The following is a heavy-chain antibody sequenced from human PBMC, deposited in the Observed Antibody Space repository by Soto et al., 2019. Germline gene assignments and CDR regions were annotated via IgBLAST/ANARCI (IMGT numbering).Heavy chain of an antibody. J-gene: IGHJ4*02. V-gene: IGHV4-59*11. CDR1: GVSITIHY. D-gene: IGHD2-8*02. Sequence: QVQLQESGPGLVKPSETLSLTCTVSGVSITIHYWTWFRQPPGKGLKWSWNIPYSGSTNYSPSLMSRVIISVDTSENQSSLKLGPVTTADTDVYYCTEGGTGPPFDYWGQGTLFNVSS. CDR3: TEGGTGPPFDY. CDR2: IPYSGST.